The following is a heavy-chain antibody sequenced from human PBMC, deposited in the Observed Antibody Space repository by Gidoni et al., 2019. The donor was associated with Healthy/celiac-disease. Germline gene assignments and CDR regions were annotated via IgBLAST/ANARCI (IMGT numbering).Heavy chain of an antibody. Sequence: EVQLLESGGGLVQPGGSLRLSCAASGFTFSSYAMSWVRQAPGKGLEWVSAISGSGGSTYYADSVKGRFTISRDNSKNTLYLQMNSLRAEDTAVYYCAKGYHDILTGYYSAIDYWGQGTLVTVSS. V-gene: IGHV3-23*01. CDR1: GFTFSSYA. D-gene: IGHD3-9*01. CDR3: AKGYHDILTGYYSAIDY. CDR2: ISGSGGST. J-gene: IGHJ4*02.